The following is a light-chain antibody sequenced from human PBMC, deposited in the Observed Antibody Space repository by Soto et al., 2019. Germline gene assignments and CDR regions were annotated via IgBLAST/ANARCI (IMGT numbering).Light chain of an antibody. J-gene: IGLJ1*01. CDR2: DVS. Sequence: QSALTQPRSVSGSPGQSVTISCTGTSSDVGGYNYVSWYQHHPGKAPKLMIYDVSKRPSGVPNRFSGSKSGNTASLTFSGLQAEDEADYYCCSYAGSYTYVFGTGTKLTVL. CDR1: SSDVGGYNY. V-gene: IGLV2-11*01. CDR3: CSYAGSYTYV.